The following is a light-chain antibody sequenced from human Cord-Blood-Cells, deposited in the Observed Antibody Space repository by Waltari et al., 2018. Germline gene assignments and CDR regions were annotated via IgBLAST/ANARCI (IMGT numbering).Light chain of an antibody. V-gene: IGLV1-44*01. CDR1: SSHIGRST. CDR2: SNN. Sequence: QSLLTPPPSAPGTRRACVTISCSGSSSHIGRSTVNCYQQLPGTAPKLLIYSNNQRPSGVPDRFSGSKSGTSASLAISGLQSEDEADYYCAAWDDSLNGYVFGTGTKVTVL. CDR3: AAWDDSLNGYV. J-gene: IGLJ1*01.